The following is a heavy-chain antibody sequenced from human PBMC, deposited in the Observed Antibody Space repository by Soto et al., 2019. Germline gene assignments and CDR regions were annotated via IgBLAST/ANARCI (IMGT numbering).Heavy chain of an antibody. CDR1: GFTFSNAW. D-gene: IGHD6-19*01. Sequence: EVQLVESGGGLVKPGGSLRLSCAASGFTFSNAWMSWVRQAPGKGLEWVGRIKSKTDGGTTDYAAPVKGRFTISRDDSKNTLYLQMNSLKTEDTAVYYCTTVGLGYSSGWYFYYMDVWGKGTTVTVSS. J-gene: IGHJ6*03. CDR2: IKSKTDGGTT. V-gene: IGHV3-15*01. CDR3: TTVGLGYSSGWYFYYMDV.